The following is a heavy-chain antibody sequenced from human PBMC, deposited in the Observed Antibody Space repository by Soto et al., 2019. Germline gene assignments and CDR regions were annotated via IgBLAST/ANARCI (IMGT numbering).Heavy chain of an antibody. CDR1: GFTFSSYA. CDR3: AKDEGILGSGWYFDY. CDR2: ISGSGGST. Sequence: GESLKISCAASGFTFSSYAMSWVRQAPGKGLEWVSAISGSGGSTYYADSVKGRFTISRDNSKNTLYLQMNSLRAEDTAVYYCAKDEGILGSGWYFDYWGQGTLVTVSS. V-gene: IGHV3-23*01. J-gene: IGHJ4*02. D-gene: IGHD6-19*01.